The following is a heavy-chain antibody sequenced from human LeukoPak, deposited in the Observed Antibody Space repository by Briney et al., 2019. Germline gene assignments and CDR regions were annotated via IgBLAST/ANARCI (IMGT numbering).Heavy chain of an antibody. CDR1: GGTFSSYA. CDR3: ARSPEYYDILTGFRPVKYYYYMDV. V-gene: IGHV1-69*13. D-gene: IGHD3-9*01. Sequence: GASVKVSCKASGGTFSSYAISWVRQAPGQGLEWMGGIIPIFGTANYAQKFQGRVTITADESTSTAYMELSSLRSEDTAVYYCARSPEYYDILTGFRPVKYYYYMDVWGKGTTVTISS. CDR2: IIPIFGTA. J-gene: IGHJ6*03.